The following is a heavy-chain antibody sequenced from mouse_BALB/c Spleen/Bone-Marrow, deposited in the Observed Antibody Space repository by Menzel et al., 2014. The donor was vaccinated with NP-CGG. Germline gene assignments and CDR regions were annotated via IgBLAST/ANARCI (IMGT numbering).Heavy chain of an antibody. V-gene: IGHV5-17*02. J-gene: IGHJ2*01. CDR2: ISSGSSTI. D-gene: IGHD1-1*01. Sequence: DVHLVESGGGLVQPGGSRKLSCAASGFTFSSLAMHWVRQAPEKGLEWVAYISSGSSTIYYADTVMGRFTISRDNPKNTLFLQMTSLRSEDTAMYYCARSGSSSGYFDYWGQGTTLTVSS. CDR1: GFTFSSLA. CDR3: ARSGSSSGYFDY.